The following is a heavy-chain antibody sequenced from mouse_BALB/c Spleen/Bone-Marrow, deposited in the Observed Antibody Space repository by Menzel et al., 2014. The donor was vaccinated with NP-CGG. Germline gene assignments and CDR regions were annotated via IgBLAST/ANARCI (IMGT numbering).Heavy chain of an antibody. Sequence: QVQLQQSGPGLVAPSQSLSITCTVSGFSLTSYGVHWVRQPPGKGLEWLGVILAGGSTNYNSALMSRLSISKDNSKSQVFLKMDSLQTDDTAMHYCARVIRYESYFDYWGQGTTLTVSS. D-gene: IGHD2-14*01. CDR2: ILAGGST. CDR3: ARVIRYESYFDY. CDR1: GFSLTSYG. V-gene: IGHV2-9*02. J-gene: IGHJ2*01.